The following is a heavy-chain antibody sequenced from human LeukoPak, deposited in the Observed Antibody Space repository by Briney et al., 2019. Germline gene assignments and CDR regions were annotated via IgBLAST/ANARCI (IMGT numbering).Heavy chain of an antibody. J-gene: IGHJ4*02. CDR1: GGSFSGYY. CDR3: ARVRYSSGWIDY. Sequence: EPSETLSLTCAVYGGSFSGYYWSWIRQPPGKGLEWIGEINHSGSTNYNPSLKSRVTISVDTSKNQFSLKLSSVTAADTAVYYCARVRYSSGWIDYWGQGTLVTVSS. D-gene: IGHD6-19*01. CDR2: INHSGST. V-gene: IGHV4-34*01.